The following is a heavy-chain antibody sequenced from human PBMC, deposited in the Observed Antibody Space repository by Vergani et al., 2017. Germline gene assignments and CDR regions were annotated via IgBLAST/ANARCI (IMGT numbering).Heavy chain of an antibody. CDR1: GFTFSSSG. J-gene: IGHJ6*02. CDR2: IRYDGSNK. CDR3: AKELAVTSYYYGMDV. V-gene: IGHV3-30*02. D-gene: IGHD4-17*01. Sequence: QVQLVESGGGVVQPVGSLRLSCAASGFTFSSSGMHWVRQAPGKGLEWVAFIRYDGSNKYYADSVKGRFTISRDNSKNTLYLQMNSLRAEDTAVYYCAKELAVTSYYYGMDVWGQGTTVTVSS.